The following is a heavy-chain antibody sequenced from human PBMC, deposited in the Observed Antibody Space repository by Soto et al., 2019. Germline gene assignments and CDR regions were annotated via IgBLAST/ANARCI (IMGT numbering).Heavy chain of an antibody. Sequence: EVQLVESGGGLVQPGGYLRLSCAASGFSVSSNYMSWVRQAPGKGLECVSLIYSGGSTYYADSVKGRFTISRHNFNNTLYLQMNSLRSDETAVYYCATRSVTAPRWGQGTLVTVSS. CDR1: GFSVSSNY. CDR2: IYSGGST. CDR3: ATRSVTAPR. V-gene: IGHV3-53*04. D-gene: IGHD4-17*01. J-gene: IGHJ4*02.